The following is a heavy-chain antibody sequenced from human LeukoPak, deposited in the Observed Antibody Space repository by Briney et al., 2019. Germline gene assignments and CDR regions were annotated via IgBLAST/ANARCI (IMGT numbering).Heavy chain of an antibody. CDR1: GFTFSSYA. J-gene: IGHJ4*02. CDR2: ISDSGGST. CDR3: ARGGNGGYAHGSGSYYGPMGLGPYYFDY. V-gene: IGHV3-23*01. Sequence: GGSLRLSCAASGFTFSSYAMSWVRQAPGKGLEWVSGISDSGGSTYYADSVKGRFTISRDNSKNTLYLQMNSLRAEDTAVYYCARGGNGGYAHGSGSYYGPMGLGPYYFDYWGQGTLVTVSS. D-gene: IGHD3-10*01.